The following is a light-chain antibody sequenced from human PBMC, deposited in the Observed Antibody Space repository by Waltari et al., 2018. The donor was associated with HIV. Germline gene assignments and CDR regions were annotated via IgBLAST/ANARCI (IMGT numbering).Light chain of an antibody. V-gene: IGLV2-14*01. Sequence: QSALTQPASVSGSPGQSITIPFTGTSSDVGCYNYVSWYQQHPGKAPKLMIYEVNNRPSGISDRFSGSKSANTASLTISGLQADDEADYYCISFTTTNSPHVLFGGGTKLTV. CDR3: ISFTTTNSPHVL. CDR2: EVN. CDR1: SSDVGCYNY. J-gene: IGLJ2*01.